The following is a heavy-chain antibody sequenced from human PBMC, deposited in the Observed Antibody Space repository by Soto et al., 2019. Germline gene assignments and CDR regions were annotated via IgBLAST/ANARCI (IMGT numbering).Heavy chain of an antibody. J-gene: IGHJ4*02. D-gene: IGHD3-22*01. V-gene: IGHV4-59*01. Sequence: SETLSLTCTVSGGSISPYYWSWIRQPPGKGLEWIGYIYYSGSTNYNPSLKSRVTTSVDTSKNQFSLKLSSVTAADTAVYYCASLSGYYYGYYFDYWGQGTLVTVS. CDR2: IYYSGST. CDR3: ASLSGYYYGYYFDY. CDR1: GGSISPYY.